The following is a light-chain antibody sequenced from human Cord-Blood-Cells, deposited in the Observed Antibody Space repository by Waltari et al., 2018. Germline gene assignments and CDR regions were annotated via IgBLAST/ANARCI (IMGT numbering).Light chain of an antibody. CDR1: QGISSY. Sequence: AIRMTQSPSSLSAPTGDRVTITCRASQGISSYLAWYQRKPGKAPKHLIYAAATLQSGVPSRFIGSRSGTDFTLTISSLQSEDVATYYCQQYYSYPRTFGQGTKVEIK. CDR2: AAA. V-gene: IGKV1-8*01. CDR3: QQYYSYPRT. J-gene: IGKJ1*01.